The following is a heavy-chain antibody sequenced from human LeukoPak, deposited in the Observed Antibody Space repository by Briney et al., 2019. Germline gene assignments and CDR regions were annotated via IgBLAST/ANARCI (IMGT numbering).Heavy chain of an antibody. CDR2: IYPGDCDT. J-gene: IGHJ4*02. V-gene: IGHV5-51*01. Sequence: GESLKIPCKSSGYLYTSYWIGWVRQMPGEGLEWMGIIYPGDCDTRYSRSFQGQVTISADKSLRPAYLQWRSLEAWATGRYFCARLGGRHSPFDNWGQGTRVIVSS. CDR3: ARLGGRHSPFDN. D-gene: IGHD2-15*01. CDR1: GYLYTSYW.